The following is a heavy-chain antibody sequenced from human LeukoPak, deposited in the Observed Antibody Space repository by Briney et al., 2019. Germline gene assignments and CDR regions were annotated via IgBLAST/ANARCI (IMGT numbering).Heavy chain of an antibody. CDR1: GFTFSSCA. Sequence: QPGGSLRLSCAASGFTFSSCAMHWVRQAPGKGLEYVAAISGNGDSTYYANSVKGRFTISRDNSKNTLYLQMGSLRAEDMAVYYCAREVYDGNWFDPWGQGTLVTVSS. V-gene: IGHV3-64*01. CDR2: ISGNGDST. CDR3: AREVYDGNWFDP. D-gene: IGHD3-3*01. J-gene: IGHJ5*02.